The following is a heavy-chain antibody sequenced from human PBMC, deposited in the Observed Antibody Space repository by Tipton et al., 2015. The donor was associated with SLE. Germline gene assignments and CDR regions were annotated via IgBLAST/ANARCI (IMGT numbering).Heavy chain of an antibody. CDR3: ASGNYEGSFDY. CDR2: IKQDGSEK. CDR1: GFTFSSYA. V-gene: IGHV3-7*01. Sequence: GSLRLSCAASGFTFSSYAMSWVRQAPGKGLEWVANIKQDGSEKYYVNSVKGRFTISRDNAKNSLYLQMNSLRAEDTAVYYCASGNYEGSFDYWGQGTLVTVSS. D-gene: IGHD1-7*01. J-gene: IGHJ4*02.